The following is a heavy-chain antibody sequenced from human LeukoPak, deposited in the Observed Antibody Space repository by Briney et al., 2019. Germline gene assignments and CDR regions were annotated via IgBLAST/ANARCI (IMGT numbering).Heavy chain of an antibody. CDR3: ASHSSGWDFDY. CDR2: INHSGST. D-gene: IGHD6-19*01. J-gene: IGHJ4*02. V-gene: IGHV4-34*01. CDR1: GGSFSGYY. Sequence: PSGTLSLTCAVYGGSFSGYYWSWIRQPPGKGLEWIGEINHSGSTNYNPSLKSRVTISVDTSKNQFSLKLSSVTAADTAVYYCASHSSGWDFDYWGQGTLVTVSS.